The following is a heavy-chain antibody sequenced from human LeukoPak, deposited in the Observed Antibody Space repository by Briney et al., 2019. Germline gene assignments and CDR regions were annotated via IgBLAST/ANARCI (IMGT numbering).Heavy chain of an antibody. CDR2: LYPGDSDA. D-gene: IGHD1-26*01. CDR3: ARPRSGSYYGAFDI. CDR1: GYSFTNYW. V-gene: IGHV5-51*01. J-gene: IGHJ3*02. Sequence: GESLKISCKISGYSFTNYWIGWVRQMPGKGLEWMGILYPGDSDAKYSPSFQGQVTISLDKSISTAYLQWNSLKASDTAIYYCARPRSGSYYGAFDIWGQGTMVTVSS.